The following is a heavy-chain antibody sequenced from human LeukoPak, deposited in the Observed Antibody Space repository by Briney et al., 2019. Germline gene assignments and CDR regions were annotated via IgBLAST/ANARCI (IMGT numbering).Heavy chain of an antibody. CDR2: IRYDGSNK. Sequence: PAESLRLSCAVSGFTFSSYGTHWVRQPPGKGLEWVAVIRYDGSNKYYADSVKGRFTISRDNSKNTLYLQMNSLRAEDTAVYYCASGPPSDYVCVDYWGQGTLVTVSS. V-gene: IGHV3-33*01. D-gene: IGHD3-16*01. CDR3: ASGPPSDYVCVDY. CDR1: GFTFSSYG. J-gene: IGHJ4*02.